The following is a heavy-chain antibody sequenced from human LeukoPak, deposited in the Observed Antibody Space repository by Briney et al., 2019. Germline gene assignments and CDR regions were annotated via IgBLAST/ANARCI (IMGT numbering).Heavy chain of an antibody. V-gene: IGHV3-7*03. CDR2: IKEDGSEK. CDR1: GFTFSSYW. CDR3: ARGGWALC. D-gene: IGHD1-26*01. Sequence: QPGGSLRLSCAGAGFTFSSYWMSWVRQAPGKGLEWVANIKEDGSEKNYVDSVKGRFTISRDNAKNSLYLQINSLRAEDTAVYYCARGGWALCWGQGTLVTVSS. J-gene: IGHJ4*02.